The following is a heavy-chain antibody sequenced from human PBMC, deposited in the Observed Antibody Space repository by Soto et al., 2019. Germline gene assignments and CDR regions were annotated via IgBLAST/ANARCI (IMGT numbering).Heavy chain of an antibody. CDR2: IYYSGST. J-gene: IGHJ5*02. D-gene: IGHD6-13*01. CDR3: AKRGSSLYAEDRGTSGYWWFDP. Sequence: SETLSLTCTVSGGSISSYYWSWIRQPPGKGLEWIGYIYYSGSTNYNPSLKSRVTISVDTSKNQFSLKLSSVTAADRAVYYCAKRGSSLYAEDRGTSGYWWFDPWGQGTLVTVSS. CDR1: GGSISSYY. V-gene: IGHV4-59*01.